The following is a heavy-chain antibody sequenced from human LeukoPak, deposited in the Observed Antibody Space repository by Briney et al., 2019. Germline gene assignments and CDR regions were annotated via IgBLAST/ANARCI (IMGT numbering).Heavy chain of an antibody. CDR1: GDSLSSNSAS. D-gene: IGHD5-12*01. CDR2: TYYRSRWYN. V-gene: IGHV6-1*01. J-gene: IGHJ3*02. CDR3: ARVCVYCDYGGAFDI. Sequence: SQTLSLTCAISGDSLSSNSASWTWIRQSPSRGLEWLGRTYYRSRWYNDYATSVKTRVSINPDTSKNQFSLQLSSVTPEDTAVYYCARVCVYCDYGGAFDIWGQGTMVTVSS.